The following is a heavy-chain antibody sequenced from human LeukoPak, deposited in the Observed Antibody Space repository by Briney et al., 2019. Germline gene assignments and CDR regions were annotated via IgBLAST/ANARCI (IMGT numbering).Heavy chain of an antibody. Sequence: GGSLRLSCTSSGFTFGDYAMSWVRQAPGKGLAWVGLIGGKDYGGPTEYSASVKGRFTISRDDSKRIAYLQMNSLKTEDTAVYYCTRDSGQLGYSYGDYYYYYYMDVWGKGTTVIVSS. J-gene: IGHJ6*03. CDR1: GFTFGDYA. V-gene: IGHV3-49*04. CDR2: IGGKDYGGPT. CDR3: TRDSGQLGYSYGDYYYYYYMDV. D-gene: IGHD5-18*01.